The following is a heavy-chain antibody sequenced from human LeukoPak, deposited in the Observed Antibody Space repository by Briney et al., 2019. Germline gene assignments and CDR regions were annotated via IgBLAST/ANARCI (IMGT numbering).Heavy chain of an antibody. V-gene: IGHV3-7*01. CDR2: IKEDGSEE. CDR3: ARGLAQYTY. J-gene: IGHJ4*02. Sequence: GGPLRLSCAGSGFTFSTYWMSWVRQAPGKGLEWVVNIKEDGSEEYYVDSVKGRFAISRDNAKNSLYLQMNSLRAEDTAVYYCARGLAQYTYWGQGTLVTVSS. CDR1: GFTFSTYW. D-gene: IGHD3-9*01.